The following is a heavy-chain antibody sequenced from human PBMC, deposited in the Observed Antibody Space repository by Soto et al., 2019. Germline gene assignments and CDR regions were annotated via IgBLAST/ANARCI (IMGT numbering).Heavy chain of an antibody. Sequence: EVQLLESGGGLVQPGGSLRLSCAASGFSFSTYAMSWVRQAPGKGLEWVSTISAGGGNTYYSDSVKGRFTISRDDSKNTEYLQMNSLRAGDTAVYYCAKSPFVPTTYYFDPGYFDYWGQGTLVTVSS. D-gene: IGHD3-22*01. CDR3: AKSPFVPTTYYFDPGYFDY. CDR1: GFSFSTYA. V-gene: IGHV3-23*01. CDR2: ISAGGGNT. J-gene: IGHJ4*02.